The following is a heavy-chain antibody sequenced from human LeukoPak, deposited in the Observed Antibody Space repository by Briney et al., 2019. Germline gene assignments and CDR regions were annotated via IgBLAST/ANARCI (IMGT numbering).Heavy chain of an antibody. J-gene: IGHJ4*02. Sequence: PGGSLRLSCAASGFTFSSYSMNGVRQAPGKGLEGVSSISSSSSYIYYADSVKGRFTISRDNAKNSLYLQMNSLKTEDTAVYYCTTSFILAGHFDYWGQGSLVTVSS. CDR1: GFTFSSYS. CDR3: TTSFILAGHFDY. D-gene: IGHD3-9*01. CDR2: ISSSSSYI. V-gene: IGHV3-21*03.